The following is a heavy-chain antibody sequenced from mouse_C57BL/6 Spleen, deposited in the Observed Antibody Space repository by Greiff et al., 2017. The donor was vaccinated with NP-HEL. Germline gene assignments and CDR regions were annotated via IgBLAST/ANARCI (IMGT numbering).Heavy chain of an antibody. Sequence: VQLKQSGPELVKPGASVKMSCKASGYTFTDYNMHWVKQSHGKSLEWIGYINPNNGGTSYNQKFKGKATLTVNKSSSTAYMELRSLTSEDSAVYYCARYPPLYYDDYFDYWGQGTTLTVSS. V-gene: IGHV1-22*01. CDR1: GYTFTDYN. J-gene: IGHJ2*01. CDR2: INPNNGGT. D-gene: IGHD2-4*01. CDR3: ARYPPLYYDDYFDY.